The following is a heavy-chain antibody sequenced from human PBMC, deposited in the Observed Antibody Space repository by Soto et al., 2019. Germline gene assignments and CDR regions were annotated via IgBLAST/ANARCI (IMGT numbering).Heavy chain of an antibody. V-gene: IGHV4-31*03. CDR2: IYYSGST. D-gene: IGHD6-6*01. J-gene: IGHJ4*02. Sequence: SETLSLTCTVSGGSISSGGYYWSWIRQHPGKGLEWIGYIYYSGSTYYNPSLKSRVTISVDTSKNQFSLKLSSVTAADTAVYYCARVDASSSSEAEDYWGQGTLVTVSS. CDR1: GGSISSGGYY. CDR3: ARVDASSSSEAEDY.